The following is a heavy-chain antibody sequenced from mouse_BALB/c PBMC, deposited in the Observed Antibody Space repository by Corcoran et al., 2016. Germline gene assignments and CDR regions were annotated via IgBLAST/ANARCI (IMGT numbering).Heavy chain of an antibody. CDR3: ARRDYRDY. Sequence: EVQLQQSGAELVKPGASVKLSCTASGFNIKDTYMHWVKQRPEQGLEWIGRIDPANCNTKYDPKFQGKATITADTSSNTAYLQLSSLTSEYTAVYYCARRDYRDYWGQGTPLTVSS. V-gene: IGHV14-3*02. CDR1: GFNIKDTY. CDR2: IDPANCNT. J-gene: IGHJ2*01. D-gene: IGHD2-4*01.